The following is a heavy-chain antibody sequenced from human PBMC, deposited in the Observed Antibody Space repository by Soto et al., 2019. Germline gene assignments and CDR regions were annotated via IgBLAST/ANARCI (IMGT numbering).Heavy chain of an antibody. CDR1: GFTFSSYA. CDR2: ISYDGSNK. Sequence: QVQLVESGGGVVQPGRSLRLSCAASGFTFSSYAMHWVRQAPGKGLEWVAVISYDGSNKYYADSVKGRFTISRDNSKNTLYLQMNSLRAEDTAVYYCARAVLWFGELFQLTPDLDYWGQGTLVTVSS. J-gene: IGHJ4*02. V-gene: IGHV3-30-3*01. D-gene: IGHD3-10*01. CDR3: ARAVLWFGELFQLTPDLDY.